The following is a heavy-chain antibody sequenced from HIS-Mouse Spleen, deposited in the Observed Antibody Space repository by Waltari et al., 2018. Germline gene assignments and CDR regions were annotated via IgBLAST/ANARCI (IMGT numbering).Heavy chain of an antibody. D-gene: IGHD6-19*01. CDR2: IDWDDDK. Sequence: QVTLRESGPALVKPTQTLTLTCTFSGFSLSTSGMCVSWIRQPPGKALEWLACIDWDDDKYYSTSLKTRLTISKDTSKNQVVLTMTNMDPVDTATYYCARIAVGYSSGWYAFDYWGQGTLVTVSS. V-gene: IGHV2-70*15. J-gene: IGHJ4*02. CDR1: GFSLSTSGMC. CDR3: ARIAVGYSSGWYAFDY.